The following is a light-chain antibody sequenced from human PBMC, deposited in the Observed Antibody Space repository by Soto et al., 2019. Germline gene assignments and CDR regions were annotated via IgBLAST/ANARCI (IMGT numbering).Light chain of an antibody. J-gene: IGLJ3*02. CDR3: SSYRSTITV. Sequence: QSVLTQPASVSGSPGQSVTISCTATTSDIGHYNYVSWYQQHPGKAPKLVIYEVSNRPLGVSSRYSGSKSGNTASLTISGLQAEDEADYYCSSYRSTITVFGGRTKLTVL. CDR1: TSDIGHYNY. V-gene: IGLV2-14*01. CDR2: EVS.